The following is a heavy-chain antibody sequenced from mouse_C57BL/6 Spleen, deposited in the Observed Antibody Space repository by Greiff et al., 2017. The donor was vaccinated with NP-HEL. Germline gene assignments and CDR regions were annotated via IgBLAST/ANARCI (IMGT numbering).Heavy chain of an antibody. CDR2: IYPGDGDT. J-gene: IGHJ3*01. CDR3: ARGSPYDYDRFAY. Sequence: QVQLQQSGPELVKPGASVKISCKASGYAFSSSWMNWVKQRPGKGLEWIGRIYPGDGDTNYNGKFKGKATLTADKSSSTAYMQLSSLTSEDSAVYVCARGSPYDYDRFAYWGQGTLVTVSA. CDR1: GYAFSSSW. V-gene: IGHV1-82*01. D-gene: IGHD2-4*01.